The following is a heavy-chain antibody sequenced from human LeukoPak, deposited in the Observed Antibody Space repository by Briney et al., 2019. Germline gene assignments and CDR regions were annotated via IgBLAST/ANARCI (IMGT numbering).Heavy chain of an antibody. V-gene: IGHV5-51*01. CDR2: IYPGDSDT. CDR3: AREPGGNTAMLRNPALGYFDY. J-gene: IGHJ4*02. Sequence: GESLKISCKGSGYSFTSYWIGWVRQMPGKGLEWMGIIYPGDSDTRYSPSFQGQVTISADKSISTAYLQWSSLKASDTAMYYCAREPGGNTAMLRNPALGYFDYWGQGTLVTVSS. CDR1: GYSFTSYW. D-gene: IGHD5-18*01.